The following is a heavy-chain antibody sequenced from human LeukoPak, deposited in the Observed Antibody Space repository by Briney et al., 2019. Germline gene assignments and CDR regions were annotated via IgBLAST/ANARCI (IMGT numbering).Heavy chain of an antibody. J-gene: IGHJ6*03. CDR2: IYTSGST. Sequence: SEALSLTCTVSGGSISSGSYYWSWIRQPAGKGLEWIGRIYTSGSTNYNPSLKSRVTISVDTSKNQFSLKLSSVTAADTAVYYCARVDYYYMDVWGKGTTVTVSS. V-gene: IGHV4-61*02. CDR1: GGSISSGSYY. CDR3: ARVDYYYMDV.